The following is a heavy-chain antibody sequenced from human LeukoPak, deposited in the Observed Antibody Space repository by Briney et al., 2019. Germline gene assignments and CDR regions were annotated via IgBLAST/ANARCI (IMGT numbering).Heavy chain of an antibody. V-gene: IGHV3-7*01. Sequence: TGGSLRLSCAASELTFSGYWMNWVRQAPGEGLQWVGNIRQDGGQTHYSDSVKGRFTISRDNAKRSLYLQMNSLRPEDTAIYYCAREGHYDSRGPDYWGQGTLVTVSS. CDR2: IRQDGGQT. CDR3: AREGHYDSRGPDY. D-gene: IGHD3-22*01. CDR1: ELTFSGYW. J-gene: IGHJ4*02.